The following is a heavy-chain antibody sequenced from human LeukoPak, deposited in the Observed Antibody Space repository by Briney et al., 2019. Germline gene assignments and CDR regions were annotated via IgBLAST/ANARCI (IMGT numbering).Heavy chain of an antibody. V-gene: IGHV3-23*01. Sequence: GGSLRLSCAASGFTFTNYAMSWVRQAPGKGLEWVAAIRISGGSTYYAGSVKGRFTISRDNSKNTLYLQMNSLTPDDTAIDDCAMRNDDVWGSLDYWGQGTLVTVSS. CDR3: AMRNDDVWGSLDY. CDR2: IRISGGST. D-gene: IGHD3-16*01. CDR1: GFTFTNYA. J-gene: IGHJ4*02.